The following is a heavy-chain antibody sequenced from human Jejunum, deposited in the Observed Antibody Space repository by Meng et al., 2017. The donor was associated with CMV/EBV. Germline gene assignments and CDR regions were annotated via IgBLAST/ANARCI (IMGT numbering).Heavy chain of an antibody. CDR1: GYTFTDYA. V-gene: IGHV7-4-1*02. D-gene: IGHD2-8*01. Sequence: SCKASGYTFTDYAINWKRQAPGQGPEWMGWINTNTGNPTYARGFTGRFVFSLDSSVSTAYVEISGLKAEDTAVYYCARYGLVLGKFDYWGQGTLVTVSS. J-gene: IGHJ4*02. CDR3: ARYGLVLGKFDY. CDR2: INTNTGNP.